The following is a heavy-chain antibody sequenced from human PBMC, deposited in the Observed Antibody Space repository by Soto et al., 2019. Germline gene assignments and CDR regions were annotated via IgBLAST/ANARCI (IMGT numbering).Heavy chain of an antibody. CDR1: GGTFSSYA. J-gene: IGHJ6*02. CDR3: AGGKTITVVRGVMTHYWYGMDV. D-gene: IGHD3-10*01. CDR2: IIPIFGTA. V-gene: IGHV1-69*01. Sequence: QVQLVQSGAEVKKPGSSVKVSCKASGGTFSSYAISWVRQAPGQGLEWMGGIIPIFGTANYAQKFQGRVTITADESTSTAYMELSSLRSEDTAVYYCAGGKTITVVRGVMTHYWYGMDVWGQGTTVTVSS.